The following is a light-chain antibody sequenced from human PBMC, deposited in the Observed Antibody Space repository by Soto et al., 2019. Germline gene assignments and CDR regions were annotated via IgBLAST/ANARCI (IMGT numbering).Light chain of an antibody. Sequence: QSVLTQPPSVSVAPGQRVTISCTGSSSNIGAGYDVHWYQQLPGTAPKLLIYGNSNRPSGVPDRFSGSKSGTSASLAITGLQAEDEADYYCPSYDSSLSGYVFGTGTRSPS. CDR3: PSYDSSLSGYV. CDR1: SSNIGAGYD. V-gene: IGLV1-40*01. J-gene: IGLJ1*01. CDR2: GNS.